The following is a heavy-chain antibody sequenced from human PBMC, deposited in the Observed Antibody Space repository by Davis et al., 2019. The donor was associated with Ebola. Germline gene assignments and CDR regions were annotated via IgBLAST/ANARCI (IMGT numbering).Heavy chain of an antibody. CDR1: GASISSRSYY. CDR2: FSYGDNT. CDR3: ARQGYYVLYGMDV. J-gene: IGHJ6*02. Sequence: MPSETLSLTCTVSGASISSRSYYWGWIRQPPGKGLEWVGSFSYGDNTHYYNPSLRSRVTISVDTSKNQFSLKLSSVTAADTAVYYCARQGYYVLYGMDVWGQGTTVTVSS. V-gene: IGHV4-39*01. D-gene: IGHD3-10*02.